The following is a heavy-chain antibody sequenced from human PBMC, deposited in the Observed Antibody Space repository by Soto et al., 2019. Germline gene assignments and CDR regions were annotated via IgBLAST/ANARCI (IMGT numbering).Heavy chain of an antibody. Sequence: HVQLVQSGGELKKPGASVKVSCNTSGYTFNTCFITWVRQAPGQGLEWMGWISPHNGNTNYAEKFQGRVTMTADTITKTAYMELRNLRIDDTAVYYCASDTGNSFDYWGQGTPVTVSS. CDR1: GYTFNTCF. CDR3: ASDTGNSFDY. J-gene: IGHJ4*02. V-gene: IGHV1-18*01. CDR2: ISPHNGNT.